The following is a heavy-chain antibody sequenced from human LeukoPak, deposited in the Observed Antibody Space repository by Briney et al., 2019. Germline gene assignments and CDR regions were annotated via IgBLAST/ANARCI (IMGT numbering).Heavy chain of an antibody. CDR1: GFTFRSYA. Sequence: PGGSLRLSCAASGFTFRSYAMSWVRQAPGKGLEWVSAISGSDGSTYYADSVKGRFTISRDNSKNTLYLQMNSLRAKDAAVYYCAKAMEDGDYYFDYWGQGTLVTVSS. CDR2: ISGSDGST. CDR3: AKAMEDGDYYFDY. V-gene: IGHV3-23*01. J-gene: IGHJ4*02. D-gene: IGHD4-17*01.